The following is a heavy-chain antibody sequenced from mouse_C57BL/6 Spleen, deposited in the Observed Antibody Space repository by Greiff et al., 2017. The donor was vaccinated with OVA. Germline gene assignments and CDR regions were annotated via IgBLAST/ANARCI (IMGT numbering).Heavy chain of an antibody. CDR2: INPNYGTT. CDR1: GYSFTDYN. Sequence: VQLKQSGPELVKPGASVKISCKASGYSFTDYNMNWVKQSHGKSLEWIGVINPNYGTTSYNQKFKGKATLTVDQSSSTAYMQLNSLTSEDSAVYYCARRTTVVASGDAMDYWGQGTSVTVSS. V-gene: IGHV1-39*01. CDR3: ARRTTVVASGDAMDY. D-gene: IGHD1-1*01. J-gene: IGHJ4*01.